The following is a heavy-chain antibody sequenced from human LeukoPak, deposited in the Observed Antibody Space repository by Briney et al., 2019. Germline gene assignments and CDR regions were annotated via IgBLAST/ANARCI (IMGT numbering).Heavy chain of an antibody. CDR2: IYYSGST. V-gene: IGHV4-39*07. J-gene: IGHJ4*02. CDR3: ARAGGYSGYDQYFDY. D-gene: IGHD5-12*01. CDR1: GGSISSSSYY. Sequence: SETLSLTCTVSGGSISSSSYYWGWIRQPLGKGLEWIGSIYYSGSTYYNPSLKSRVTISVDTSKNQFSLKLSSVTAADTAVYYCARAGGYSGYDQYFDYWGQGTLVTVSS.